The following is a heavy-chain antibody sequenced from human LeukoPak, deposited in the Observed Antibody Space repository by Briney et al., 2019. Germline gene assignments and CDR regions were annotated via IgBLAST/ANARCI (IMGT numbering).Heavy chain of an antibody. J-gene: IGHJ6*03. D-gene: IGHD1-1*01. Sequence: SVKVSCKASGGTFSSYAISWVRQAPGQGLEWMGGIIPIFGTANYAQKLQGRVTITTDESTSTAYMELSSLRSEDTAVYYCARGRPLDYYYYYMDVWGKGTTVTVSS. CDR1: GGTFSSYA. CDR3: ARGRPLDYYYYYMDV. CDR2: IIPIFGTA. V-gene: IGHV1-69*05.